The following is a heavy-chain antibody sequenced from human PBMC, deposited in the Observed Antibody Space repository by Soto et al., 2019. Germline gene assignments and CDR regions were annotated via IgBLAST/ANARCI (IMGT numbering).Heavy chain of an antibody. CDR1: GYTFTSYA. J-gene: IGHJ4*02. CDR3: ARGTWSGVVVVAATFDY. CDR2: INAGNGNT. Sequence: ASVKVSCKASGYTFTSYAMHWVRQAPGQRLEWMGWINAGNGNTKYAQKFQGRVTMTRDTSISTAYMELSSLRSEDTAVYYCARGTWSGVVVVAATFDYWGQGTLVTVS. D-gene: IGHD2-15*01. V-gene: IGHV1-3*01.